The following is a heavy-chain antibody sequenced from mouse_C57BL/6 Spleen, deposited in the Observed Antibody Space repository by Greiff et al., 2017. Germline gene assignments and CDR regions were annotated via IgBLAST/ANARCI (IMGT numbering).Heavy chain of an antibody. D-gene: IGHD1-1*01. J-gene: IGHJ2*01. CDR3: TRNYGGIGYFDY. V-gene: IGHV1-15*01. Sequence: VKLMESGAELVRPGASVTLSCKASGYTFTDYEMHWVKQTPVHGLEWIGAIDPETGGTAYNQKFKGKAILTADKSSSTAYMELRSLTSEDSAVYYCTRNYGGIGYFDYWGQGTTLTVSS. CDR2: IDPETGGT. CDR1: GYTFTDYE.